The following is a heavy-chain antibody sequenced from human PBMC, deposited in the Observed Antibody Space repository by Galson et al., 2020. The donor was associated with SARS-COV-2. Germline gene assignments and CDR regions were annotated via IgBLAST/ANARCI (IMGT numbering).Heavy chain of an antibody. Sequence: GGSLRLSCAASGFPFSRFAMTWVRQAPAKGLEWVSGISGSGGTIYYADSVKGRFTISRDESKNTLSLQMNSVRAEDTAIYYCVHAPYCGGDCSSIFFEDSGPFDWGQGTLVTVSS. J-gene: IGHJ4*02. CDR1: GFPFSRFA. D-gene: IGHD2-21*01. V-gene: IGHV3-23*01. CDR3: VHAPYCGGDCSSIFFEDSGPFD. CDR2: ISGSGGTI.